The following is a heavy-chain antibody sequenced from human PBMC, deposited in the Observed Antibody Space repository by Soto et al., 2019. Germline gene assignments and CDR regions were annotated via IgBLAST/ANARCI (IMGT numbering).Heavy chain of an antibody. V-gene: IGHV3-43*02. CDR1: GFTFDDYA. J-gene: IGHJ6*02. CDR2: ISGDGGST. D-gene: IGHD6-19*01. Sequence: GGSLRLSCAASGFTFDDYAMHWVRQAPGKGLEWVSLISGDGGSTYYADSVKGRFTISRVNSKNSLYLQMNSLRTEDTALYYCAKDLPEPGAVAGYYYYYGMDVWGQGTTVTVSS. CDR3: AKDLPEPGAVAGYYYYYGMDV.